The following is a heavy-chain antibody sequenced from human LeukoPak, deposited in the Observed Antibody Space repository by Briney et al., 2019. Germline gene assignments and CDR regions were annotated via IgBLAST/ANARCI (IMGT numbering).Heavy chain of an antibody. V-gene: IGHV1-58*01. Sequence: GTSVKVSCKASGFTFTSSAVQWVRQARGQRLEWIGWIVVGSGNTNYAQKFQERVTITRDMSTSTAYMELSRLRSDDTAVYYCARSIVVVPAAMDFDYWGQGTLVTVSS. CDR3: ARSIVVVPAAMDFDY. J-gene: IGHJ4*02. D-gene: IGHD2-2*01. CDR2: IVVGSGNT. CDR1: GFTFTSSA.